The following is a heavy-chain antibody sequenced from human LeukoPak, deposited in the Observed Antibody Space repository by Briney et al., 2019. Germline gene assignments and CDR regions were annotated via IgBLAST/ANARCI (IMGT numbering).Heavy chain of an antibody. Sequence: SGGSPRLSCAASGFTFSSYGMHWVRQAPGKGLEWVAVISYDGSNKYYADSVKGRFTISRDNSKNTLYLQMNSLRAEDTAVYYCAKGPYYDSSGYYIYWGQGTLVTVSS. CDR2: ISYDGSNK. V-gene: IGHV3-30*18. D-gene: IGHD3-22*01. CDR1: GFTFSSYG. CDR3: AKGPYYDSSGYYIY. J-gene: IGHJ4*02.